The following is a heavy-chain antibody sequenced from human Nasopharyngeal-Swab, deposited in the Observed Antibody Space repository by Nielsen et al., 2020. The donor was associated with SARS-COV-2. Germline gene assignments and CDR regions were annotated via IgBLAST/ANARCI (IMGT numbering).Heavy chain of an antibody. CDR2: IIPIFGTP. V-gene: IGHV1-69*13. Sequence: SVTVSCKASGGTFRSYAFSWVRQAPGQGLEWMGGIIPIFGTPNYAQEFQGRVTISADESTSTAYMELSSLRSEDTAVYYCARASDGSENYYYFDYWGQGTLVTVSS. CDR3: ARASDGSENYYYFDY. D-gene: IGHD3-10*01. J-gene: IGHJ4*02. CDR1: GGTFRSYA.